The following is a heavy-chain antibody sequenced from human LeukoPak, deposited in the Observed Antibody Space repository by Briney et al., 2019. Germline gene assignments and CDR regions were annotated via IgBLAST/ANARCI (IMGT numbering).Heavy chain of an antibody. CDR2: ISAAGVT. Sequence: PGGSLRLSCAASGFTLSNYAMNWVRQAPGQGLEWVSVISAAGVTYYVDSLKGRFTISRDNSKNTLYLQMDSLRVEDTAVYYCGKANDDYYFDYWGQGTLVTVSS. D-gene: IGHD1-1*01. V-gene: IGHV3-23*01. CDR3: GKANDDYYFDY. J-gene: IGHJ4*02. CDR1: GFTLSNYA.